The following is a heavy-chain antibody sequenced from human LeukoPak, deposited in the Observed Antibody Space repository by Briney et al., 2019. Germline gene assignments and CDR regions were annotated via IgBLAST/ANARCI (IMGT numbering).Heavy chain of an antibody. Sequence: GASVKVSCKASGYTFTSYGISWVRQAPGQGLEWMGWISAYNGNTNYAQKLQGRVTMTTDTSTSTAYMELRSLRSDDTAVYYCARRSVPAAMGKWFDPWGQGTLVTVSS. CDR1: GYTFTSYG. CDR3: ARRSVPAAMGKWFDP. J-gene: IGHJ5*02. V-gene: IGHV1-18*01. CDR2: ISAYNGNT. D-gene: IGHD2-2*01.